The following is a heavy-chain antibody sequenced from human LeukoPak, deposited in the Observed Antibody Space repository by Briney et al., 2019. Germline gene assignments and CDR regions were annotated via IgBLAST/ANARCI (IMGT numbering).Heavy chain of an antibody. Sequence: GGSLRVSCAASGFAFSSYSMNWVRQAPGKGLEWVSSISSSSSYIYYADSVKGRFTISRDNSKNTLYLQMNSLRAEDTAVYYCASSIYDYVWGAHYYYYGMDVWGQGTTVTVSS. CDR3: ASSIYDYVWGAHYYYYGMDV. CDR2: ISSSSSYI. D-gene: IGHD3-16*01. J-gene: IGHJ6*02. CDR1: GFAFSSYS. V-gene: IGHV3-21*01.